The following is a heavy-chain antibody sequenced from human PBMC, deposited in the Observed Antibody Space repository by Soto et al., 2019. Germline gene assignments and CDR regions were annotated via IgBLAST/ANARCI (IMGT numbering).Heavy chain of an antibody. J-gene: IGHJ6*02. V-gene: IGHV3-74*01. D-gene: IGHD1-26*01. CDR2: INSDASST. Sequence: EVQLVESGGGLVQPGGSLRLSCAASGFTFNIYWMHWVRQAPGKGLVWVSRINSDASSTNHADSVKGRFTISRDNAKNTLYQQMNSLRVEDTAVYYGARGFRSGSYPYYASAMDVWGQGTTVTVSS. CDR1: GFTFNIYW. CDR3: ARGFRSGSYPYYASAMDV.